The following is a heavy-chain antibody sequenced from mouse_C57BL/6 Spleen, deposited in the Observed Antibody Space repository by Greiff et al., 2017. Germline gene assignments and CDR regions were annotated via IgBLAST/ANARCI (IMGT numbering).Heavy chain of an antibody. CDR3: TRNIPYDGYPYFDY. J-gene: IGHJ2*01. Sequence: EVQLQQSGTVLARPGASVKMSCKTSGYTFTSYWMHWVKQRPGQGLEWIGAIYPGNSDTSYNQKFKGKAKLTAVTSASTAYMELSSLTNEDSAVYYCTRNIPYDGYPYFDYWGQGTTLTVSS. CDR2: IYPGNSDT. CDR1: GYTFTSYW. D-gene: IGHD2-3*01. V-gene: IGHV1-5*01.